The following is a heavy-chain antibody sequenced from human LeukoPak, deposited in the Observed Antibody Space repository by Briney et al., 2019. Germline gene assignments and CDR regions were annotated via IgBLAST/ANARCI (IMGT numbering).Heavy chain of an antibody. CDR1: GASISSSAYY. CDR2: IGGSNYYRGST. Sequence: NPSETLSLTCTVSGASISSSAYYWGWIRQPPGKGLGWIGSIGGSNYYRGSTYYNPSLKSRVTIHVDTSKDQFSLKLSSVTAADTAVYYCARLETLVTEHNWFDPWGQGILVTVSS. J-gene: IGHJ5*02. CDR3: ARLETLVTEHNWFDP. V-gene: IGHV4-39*01. D-gene: IGHD1-26*01.